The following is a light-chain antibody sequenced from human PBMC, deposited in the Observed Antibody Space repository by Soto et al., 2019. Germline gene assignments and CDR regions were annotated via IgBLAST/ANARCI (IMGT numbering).Light chain of an antibody. CDR1: HDISSY. V-gene: IGKV1-27*01. Sequence: DIQMTQATSSLSASVGYGVTITCRASHDISSYVAWFQQKSGKVPKLLIYDASTLQSGVPSRFSGSGSGTDFTLTISSLQPEDVATYYCQKNNSAHRITFGGGTKVDIK. CDR2: DAS. CDR3: QKNNSAHRIT. J-gene: IGKJ4*01.